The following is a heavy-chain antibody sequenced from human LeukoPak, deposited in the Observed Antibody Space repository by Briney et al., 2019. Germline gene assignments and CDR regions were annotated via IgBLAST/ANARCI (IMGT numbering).Heavy chain of an antibody. J-gene: IGHJ4*02. CDR1: GFTFSSYG. D-gene: IGHD2/OR15-2a*01. V-gene: IGHV3-30*18. CDR3: AKDRGIVFFDY. CDR2: ISYDGSNK. Sequence: PGRSLRLSCAASGFTFSSYGMHWVRQAPGKGLEWVAVISYDGSNKYYADSVKGRFTFSRDNSKNTLYLQMSSLRAEDTAVYYCAKDRGIVFFDYWGQGTLVTVSS.